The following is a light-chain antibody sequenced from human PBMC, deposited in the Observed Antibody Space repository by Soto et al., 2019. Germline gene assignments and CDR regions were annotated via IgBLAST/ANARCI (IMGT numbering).Light chain of an antibody. CDR2: GVY. V-gene: IGKV3D-15*01. CDR1: QSVSSN. CDR3: QQYNSYS. Sequence: EIVMTQSPTILSVSPGERATLSCRASQSVSSNLAWYQQKPGQAPRLLIYGVYTRAPGIPARFSGSGSGTEFTLTISSLQPDDFATYYCQQYNSYSFGQGTKVDIK. J-gene: IGKJ1*01.